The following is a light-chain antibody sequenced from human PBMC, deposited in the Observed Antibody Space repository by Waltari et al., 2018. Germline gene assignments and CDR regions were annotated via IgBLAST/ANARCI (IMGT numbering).Light chain of an antibody. Sequence: SYELTQPPSVSVSPGQTAIITCSGHKLGDQYASWYGQKPGQSPVLVIYQDSERPSGIPERFSGSHSGNTATLTISGTQAMDEADYYCQAWHSNTGVFGTGTKVTVL. V-gene: IGLV3-1*01. CDR1: KLGDQY. CDR3: QAWHSNTGV. J-gene: IGLJ1*01. CDR2: QDS.